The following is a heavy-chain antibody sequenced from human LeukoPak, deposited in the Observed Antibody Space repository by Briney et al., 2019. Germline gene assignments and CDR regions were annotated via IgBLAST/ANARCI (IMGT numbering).Heavy chain of an antibody. J-gene: IGHJ4*02. CDR1: GYSFTDYA. V-gene: IGHV1-3*01. CDR2: INAANGST. CDR3: ARVARYYDSSGYYPPDY. Sequence: ASVKVSCKASGYSFTDYAMHWVRQAPGQRLEWMGWINAANGSTKYSQKFQGRVTITRDTSASTAYMELSSLRSEDTAVYYCARVARYYDSSGYYPPDYWGQGTLVTVSS. D-gene: IGHD3-22*01.